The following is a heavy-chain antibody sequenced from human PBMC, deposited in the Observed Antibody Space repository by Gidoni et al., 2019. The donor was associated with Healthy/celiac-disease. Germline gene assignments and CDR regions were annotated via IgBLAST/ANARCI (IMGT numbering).Heavy chain of an antibody. CDR3: AKGVRGVIDYFDY. D-gene: IGHD3-10*01. V-gene: IGHV3-23*01. Sequence: EVQLLESGGGWVQPGGSRRVSCAASGFTFSSYAMSLVRKAPGKGLEWVSAISGSGGSTYYADSVKGRFTISRDSSKNTLYLQMHCLRAEDTAVYYCAKGVRGVIDYFDYWGQGTLVTVSS. J-gene: IGHJ4*02. CDR2: ISGSGGST. CDR1: GFTFSSYA.